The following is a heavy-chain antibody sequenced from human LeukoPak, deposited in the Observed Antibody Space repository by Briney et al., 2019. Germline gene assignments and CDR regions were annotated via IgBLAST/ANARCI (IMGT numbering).Heavy chain of an antibody. Sequence: SETLSLTCAVSGGSISSSNWWSWVRQPPGKGLEWIGEIYHSGSTNYNPSLKSRVTISVDKSKNQFSLKLSSVTAADTAVYHCARAKSTVVDAFDIWGQGTMVTVSS. D-gene: IGHD4-23*01. J-gene: IGHJ3*02. CDR1: GGSISSSNW. CDR2: IYHSGST. V-gene: IGHV4-4*02. CDR3: ARAKSTVVDAFDI.